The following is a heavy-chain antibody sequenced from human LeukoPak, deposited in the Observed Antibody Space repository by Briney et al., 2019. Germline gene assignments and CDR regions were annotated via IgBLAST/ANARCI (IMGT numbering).Heavy chain of an antibody. CDR2: IYYSGST. CDR1: GGSISSYY. J-gene: IGHJ6*02. V-gene: IGHV4-59*01. CDR3: ARERAQPLFYGMDV. Sequence: SETLSLTCTVSGGSISSYYWSWIRQPPGKGLEWIGYIYYSGSTNYNPSLKSRVTISVDTSKNQFSLKLSSVIAADTAVYYCARERAQPLFYGMDVWGQGTTVTVSS. D-gene: IGHD2-2*01.